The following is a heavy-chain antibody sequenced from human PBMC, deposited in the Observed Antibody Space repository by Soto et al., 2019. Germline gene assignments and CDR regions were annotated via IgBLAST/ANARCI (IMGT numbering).Heavy chain of an antibody. V-gene: IGHV4-39*01. CDR1: GGSISSSSYY. CDR2: IYYSGST. CDR3: ARHGGLRSHAFDI. D-gene: IGHD3-16*01. J-gene: IGHJ3*02. Sequence: SETLSLTCTVSGGSISSSSYYWGWIRQPPGKGLEWIGSIYYSGSTYYNPSLKSRVTISVDTSKNQFSLKLSSVTAADTAVYYCARHGGLRSHAFDIWGQGTMVT.